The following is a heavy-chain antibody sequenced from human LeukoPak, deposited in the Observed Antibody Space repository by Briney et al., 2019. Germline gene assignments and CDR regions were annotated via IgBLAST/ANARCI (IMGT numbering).Heavy chain of an antibody. V-gene: IGHV3-7*01. D-gene: IGHD3-22*01. CDR1: GFTFSRNW. CDR2: IKEDRSAT. J-gene: IGHJ4*02. Sequence: PGGSLRLSCAASGFTFSRNWMSWVRQAPGKGLEWLANIKEDRSATYYVDSVKGRFTISRDNGKNSLYLQMNSLRAGDTAVYYCARDAKYYFDSSGYHWGQGTQVTVSS. CDR3: ARDAKYYFDSSGYH.